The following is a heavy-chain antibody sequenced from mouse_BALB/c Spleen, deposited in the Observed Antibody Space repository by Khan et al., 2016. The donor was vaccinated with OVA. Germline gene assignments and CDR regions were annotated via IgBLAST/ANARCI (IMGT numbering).Heavy chain of an antibody. CDR2: ISYSRST. V-gene: IGHV3-2*02. D-gene: IGHD1-2*01. CDR1: GYSITSGYG. CDR3: ARTARIKY. Sequence: EVKLLESGPGLVKPSQSLSLTCTVTGYSITSGYGWNWLRQFPGNKLEWMGYISYSRSTNYHPSLKRRISITRDTSKNQLFLQLNTVTTEDTATYYCARTARIKYWGQGTTLTVSS. J-gene: IGHJ2*01.